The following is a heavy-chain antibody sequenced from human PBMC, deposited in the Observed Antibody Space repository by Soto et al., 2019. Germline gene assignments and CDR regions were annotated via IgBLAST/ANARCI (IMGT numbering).Heavy chain of an antibody. Sequence: LGTLSPTSTVSCGSLRSLYWGWVPQPPGGGLGWVGDIYYSGSTNYNPSLKSRVTISVDTSKNQFSLKLSSVTAADTAVYYCARSRYGSGSYYNRQYYYYYGMDVWGQGTTVTVSS. D-gene: IGHD3-10*01. V-gene: IGHV4-59*01. CDR2: IYYSGST. CDR3: ARSRYGSGSYYNRQYYYYYGMDV. CDR1: CGSLRSLY. J-gene: IGHJ6*02.